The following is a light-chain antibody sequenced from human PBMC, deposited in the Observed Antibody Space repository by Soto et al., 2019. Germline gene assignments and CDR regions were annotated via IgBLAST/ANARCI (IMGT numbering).Light chain of an antibody. CDR3: QQSYTGQQT. V-gene: IGKV1-39*01. CDR1: QTFNNY. CDR2: AAT. Sequence: DIQMPQSPSSLSASVGDTVSITCRAGQTFNNYLNWYQHKPGKVPKLLIYAATALQSGVPSRFSASASGTDFTLTIINVQPEDCGTYYCQQSYTGQQTFGQGTKVDIK. J-gene: IGKJ2*01.